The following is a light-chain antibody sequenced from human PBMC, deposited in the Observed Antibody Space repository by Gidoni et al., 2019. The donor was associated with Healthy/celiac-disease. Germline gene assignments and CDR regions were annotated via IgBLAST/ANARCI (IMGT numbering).Light chain of an antibody. J-gene: IGKJ4*01. CDR3: QQYGRSPFT. V-gene: IGKV3-20*01. CDR1: QSVSSSY. CDR2: GAS. Sequence: EIVLTQSPGTLSLSPGERPTLSCRASQSVSSSYLAWYQQKPGQAPRLLIYGASSRATGIPDRFSGSGSGTDFTLTISRLEPEDFAVYYCQQYGRSPFTFXGXTKVEIK.